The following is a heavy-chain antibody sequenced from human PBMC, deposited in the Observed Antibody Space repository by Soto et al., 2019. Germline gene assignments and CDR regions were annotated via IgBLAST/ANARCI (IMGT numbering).Heavy chain of an antibody. D-gene: IGHD3-10*01. CDR1: GESLNNYY. J-gene: IGHJ4*02. CDR3: ARGRVPAV. V-gene: IGHV4-59*01. Sequence: QVQLQESGPGLVRPSEPLFLTCTVSGESLNNYYWSWIRQPPGKGLEWIGFVHYSGSTGYNPSLKSRFTISVDTSKNQLSLKVTSVTTADTAIYFCARGRVPAVWGQGTLVTVSS. CDR2: VHYSGST.